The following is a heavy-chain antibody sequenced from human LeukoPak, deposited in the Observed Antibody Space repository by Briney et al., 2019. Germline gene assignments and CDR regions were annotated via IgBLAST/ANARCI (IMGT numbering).Heavy chain of an antibody. CDR3: ARLETSYDFWSRDYYYYMDV. V-gene: IGHV4-30-4*08. D-gene: IGHD3-3*01. Sequence: SETLSLTCTVSGGSISSGDYYWSWIRQPPGKGLEWIGYIYYSGSTYYNPSLKSRVTISVDTSKNQFSLKLSSVTAADTAVYYCARLETSYDFWSRDYYYYMDVWGKGTTVTVSS. CDR1: GGSISSGDYY. CDR2: IYYSGST. J-gene: IGHJ6*03.